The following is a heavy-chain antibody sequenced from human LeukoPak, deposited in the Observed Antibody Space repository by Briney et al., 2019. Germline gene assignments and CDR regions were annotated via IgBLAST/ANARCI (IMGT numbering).Heavy chain of an antibody. CDR2: IIPIFGTA. J-gene: IGHJ4*02. CDR1: GGTFSSYA. Sequence: SVKVSCKASGGTFSSYAISWVRQAPGQGLEWMGGIIPIFGTANYAQKFQGRVTMTEDTSTDTAYMELSSLRSEDTAVYYCATHLTTVAYLSINFDYWGQGTLVTVSS. CDR3: ATHLTTVAYLSINFDY. D-gene: IGHD4-11*01. V-gene: IGHV1-69*06.